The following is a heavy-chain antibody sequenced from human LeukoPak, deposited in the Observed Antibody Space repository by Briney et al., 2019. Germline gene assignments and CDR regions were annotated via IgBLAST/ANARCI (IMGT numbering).Heavy chain of an antibody. J-gene: IGHJ4*02. CDR1: GYTFTGYY. CDR3: ARGPSYSSGQVGEDY. Sequence: PSVKVSCKASGYTFTGYYMHWVRQALGQGLEWMGWINPNSGGTNYAQKFQGRVTITRDTSISTAYIELSRLRSDDTAVYYCARGPSYSSGQVGEDYWGQGTLVTVSS. CDR2: INPNSGGT. V-gene: IGHV1-2*02. D-gene: IGHD6-19*01.